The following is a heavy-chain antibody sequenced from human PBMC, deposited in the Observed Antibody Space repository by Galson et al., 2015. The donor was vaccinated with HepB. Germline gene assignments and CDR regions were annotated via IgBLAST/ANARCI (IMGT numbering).Heavy chain of an antibody. D-gene: IGHD3-22*01. CDR3: ARYYYDSSGYNWFDP. J-gene: IGHJ5*02. CDR2: INPNSGGT. V-gene: IGHV1-2*04. CDR1: GYTFTGYY. Sequence: SVKVSCKASGYTFTGYYMHWVRQAPGQGLEWMGWINPNSGGTNYAQKFQGWVTMTRDTSISTAYMELSRLRSDDTAVYYCARYYYDSSGYNWFDPWGQGTLVTVSS.